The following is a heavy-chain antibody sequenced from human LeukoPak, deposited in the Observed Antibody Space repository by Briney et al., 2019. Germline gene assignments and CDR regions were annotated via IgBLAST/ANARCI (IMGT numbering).Heavy chain of an antibody. Sequence: PSETLSLTCTVSGGSISSSSYYWGWIRQPPGKGLEWIGSIYYSGSTYYNPSLKSRVTISVDTSKNQFSLKLSSVTAADTAVYYCARHRYYGSGSYYLYGPSPFDYWGQGTLVTVSS. J-gene: IGHJ4*02. CDR3: ARHRYYGSGSYYLYGPSPFDY. V-gene: IGHV4-39*01. CDR1: GGSISSSSYY. CDR2: IYYSGST. D-gene: IGHD3-10*01.